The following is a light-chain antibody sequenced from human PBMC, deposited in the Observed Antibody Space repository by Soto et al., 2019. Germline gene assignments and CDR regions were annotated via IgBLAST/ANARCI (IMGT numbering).Light chain of an antibody. CDR2: AAS. CDR3: QQDLRPPLT. CDR1: QSISSY. J-gene: IGKJ3*01. V-gene: IGKV1-39*01. Sequence: DIQMTQSPSSLSASVGDRVTITCRASQSISSYLNWYQQKPGKAPGLLIYAASTLQRGVPSRFSASGSGTDFTLTISSLQPEDFATYYCQQDLRPPLTFGPGTKVDI.